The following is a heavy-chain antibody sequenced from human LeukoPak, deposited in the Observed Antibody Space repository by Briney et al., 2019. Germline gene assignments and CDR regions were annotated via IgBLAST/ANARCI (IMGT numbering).Heavy chain of an antibody. CDR1: GVSISSGDYS. Sequence: SETLSLTCTVSGVSISSGDYSWRWLRQPPRKGLEWIGYTYYSGSTYYNPSLKSRVTISVDTSKKQFFMKLSSVTAADTAVYYCARRSGTYSYAFDVWGQGTMVTVSS. J-gene: IGHJ3*01. CDR3: ARRSGTYSYAFDV. CDR2: TYYSGST. D-gene: IGHD1-26*01. V-gene: IGHV4-30-4*01.